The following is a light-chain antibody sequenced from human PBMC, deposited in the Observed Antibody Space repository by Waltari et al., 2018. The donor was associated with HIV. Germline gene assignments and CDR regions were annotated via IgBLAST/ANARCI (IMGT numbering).Light chain of an antibody. V-gene: IGLV3-19*01. CDR1: TLRNYS. J-gene: IGLJ1*01. CDR3: ESRHSNDKHHV. Sequence: SSELTKDPALSLTLGPTVRIAYQGDTLRNYSGNWYQQKPGQAPVVVMYGKDNRPSGIPARFSGSSSGNTGSLTITGAQAEDEADYYCESRHSNDKHHVFGTGTKVTV. CDR2: GKD.